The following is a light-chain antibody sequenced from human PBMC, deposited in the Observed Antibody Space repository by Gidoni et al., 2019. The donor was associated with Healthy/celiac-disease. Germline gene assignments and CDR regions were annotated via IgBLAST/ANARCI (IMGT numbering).Light chain of an antibody. V-gene: IGLV2-11*01. Sequence: HSALTQPRSMSGSPGQSVTISCTGTSSDVGGYNYVSWYQQHPGKAPKLMIYDVSKRLSGVPDRFSGSKSGNTASLTISGLQAEDEADYYCCSYAGSSWVFGGGTKLTVL. CDR1: SSDVGGYNY. CDR2: DVS. J-gene: IGLJ3*02. CDR3: CSYAGSSWV.